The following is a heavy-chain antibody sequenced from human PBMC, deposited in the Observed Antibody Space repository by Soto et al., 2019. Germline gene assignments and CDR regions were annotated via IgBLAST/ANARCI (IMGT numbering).Heavy chain of an antibody. V-gene: IGHV4-4*02. Sequence: TSETLSLTCAVSGGSISSSNWWSWVRQPPGKGLEWIGEIYHSGSTNYTPSLKSRVTFSVDKSKNQFSLKLASVTAADTAVYFCARDFAYFDSWGQGTVVTVTS. J-gene: IGHJ4*02. CDR2: IYHSGST. CDR3: ARDFAYFDS. D-gene: IGHD3-3*01. CDR1: GGSISSSNW.